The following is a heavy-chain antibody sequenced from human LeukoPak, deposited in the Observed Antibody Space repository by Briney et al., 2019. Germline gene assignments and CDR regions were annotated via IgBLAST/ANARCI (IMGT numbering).Heavy chain of an antibody. J-gene: IGHJ5*02. Sequence: ASVKVSCKASGYTFTGYYMHWVRQAPGQGLEWMGRINPNSGGTNYAQKFQGRVTMTRVTSISTAYMELSRLRSDDTAVYYCAKTGYSSSSRFGETWFDPWGQGTLVTVSS. CDR2: INPNSGGT. CDR3: AKTGYSSSSRFGETWFDP. D-gene: IGHD6-13*01. CDR1: GYTFTGYY. V-gene: IGHV1-2*06.